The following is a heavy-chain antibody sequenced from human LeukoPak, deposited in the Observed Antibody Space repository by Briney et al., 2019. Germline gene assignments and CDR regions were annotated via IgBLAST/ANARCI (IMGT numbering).Heavy chain of an antibody. D-gene: IGHD1/OR15-1a*01. V-gene: IGHV3-7*01. CDR1: GFTFSSSW. Sequence: GGSLRLSCAATGFTFSSSWMTWVRQAPGKGPEWLANINQDESTKNYVDSVKGRFTISRDNAKNSLYLQMNSLRAKDTAVYYCTRDFASQQFDYWGQGTLVTVSS. CDR2: INQDESTK. CDR3: TRDFASQQFDY. J-gene: IGHJ4*02.